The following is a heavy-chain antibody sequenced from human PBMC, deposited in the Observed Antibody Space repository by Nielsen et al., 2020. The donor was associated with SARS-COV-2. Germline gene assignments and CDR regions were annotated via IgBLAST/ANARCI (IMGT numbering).Heavy chain of an antibody. J-gene: IGHJ4*02. D-gene: IGHD3-3*01. Sequence: GGSLRLSCAASGFTFSSHWMAWVRQAPGKGLEWVANIKQDESEKYYVDSVKGRFTISRDNAKKSLYLEMNRLRAEDTALYFCVRDSSIVIWSGYPLDWGQGTLVTVSS. V-gene: IGHV3-7*01. CDR2: IKQDESEK. CDR1: GFTFSSHW. CDR3: VRDSSIVIWSGYPLD.